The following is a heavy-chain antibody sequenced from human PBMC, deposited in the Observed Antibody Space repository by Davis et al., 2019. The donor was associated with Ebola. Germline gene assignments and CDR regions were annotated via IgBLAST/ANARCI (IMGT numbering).Heavy chain of an antibody. J-gene: IGHJ4*02. D-gene: IGHD3-22*01. CDR3: ASSMIVVPPHY. CDR1: GYSFMSYY. CDR2: INPSGGST. Sequence: AASVKVSCKASGYSFMSYYVHWVRQAPGQGLEWMGIINPSGGSTSYAQKFQGRVTMTRDTSTSTVYMELSSLRSEDTAVYYCASSMIVVPPHYWGQGTLVTVSS. V-gene: IGHV1-46*03.